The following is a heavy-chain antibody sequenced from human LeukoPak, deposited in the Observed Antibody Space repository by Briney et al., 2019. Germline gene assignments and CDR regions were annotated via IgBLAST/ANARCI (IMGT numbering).Heavy chain of an antibody. J-gene: IGHJ2*01. Sequence: GGSLTLSCTASGFTFSSYAMSWVSQAPGKGLKWVSSISESGDTPYYADSVKGLFTISRDNSKNTLYLQMSSLRAEDTAVYYCVKGSNTYSSTSYWHFDLWGRGTLVTVSS. CDR1: GFTFSSYA. CDR2: ISESGDTP. CDR3: VKGSNTYSSTSYWHFDL. V-gene: IGHV3-23*01. D-gene: IGHD6-13*01.